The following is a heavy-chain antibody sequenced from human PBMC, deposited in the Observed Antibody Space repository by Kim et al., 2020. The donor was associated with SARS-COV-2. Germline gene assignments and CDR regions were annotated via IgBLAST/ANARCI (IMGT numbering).Heavy chain of an antibody. CDR2: RTK. D-gene: IGHD1-7*01. V-gene: IGHV3-7*03. J-gene: IGHJ4*02. CDR3: ARGDWNSGDY. Sequence: RTKYYVDSVNGRFTISSDNVNNSLSLHMTSLGAEDTAVYYCARGDWNSGDYWGQGTLVTVSS.